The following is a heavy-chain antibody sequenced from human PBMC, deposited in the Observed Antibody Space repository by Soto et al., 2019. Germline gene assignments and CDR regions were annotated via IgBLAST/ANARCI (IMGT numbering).Heavy chain of an antibody. CDR1: GGSLSDYF. V-gene: IGHV4-59*01. CDR2: IYYSGST. D-gene: IGHD2-15*01. J-gene: IGHJ4*02. Sequence: PSETLSLTCVVSGGSLSDYFWSWIRQPPGMALEWIGDIYYSGSTNYNPSLKSRVTISVDTSKNQFSLKLSSVTAADTAVYYCARGQYCSGGSCYYDYWGQGTLVTVSS. CDR3: ARGQYCSGGSCYYDY.